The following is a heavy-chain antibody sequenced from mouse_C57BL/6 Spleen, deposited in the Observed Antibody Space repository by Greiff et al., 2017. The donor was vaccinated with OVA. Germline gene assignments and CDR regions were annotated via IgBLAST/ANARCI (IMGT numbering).Heavy chain of an antibody. D-gene: IGHD3-2*02. CDR2: IHPSDSDT. CDR1: GYTFTSYW. V-gene: IGHV1-74*01. CDR3: ALDSSGYVFAY. J-gene: IGHJ3*01. Sequence: VKVVESGAELVKPGASVKVSCKASGYTFTSYWMHWVKQRPGQGLEWIGRIHPSDSDTNYNQKFKGKATLTVDKSSSTAYMQLSSLTSEDSAVYYCALDSSGYVFAYWGQGTLVTVSA.